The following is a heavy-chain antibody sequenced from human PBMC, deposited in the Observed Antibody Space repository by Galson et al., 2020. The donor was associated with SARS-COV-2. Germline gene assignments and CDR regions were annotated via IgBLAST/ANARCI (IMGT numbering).Heavy chain of an antibody. CDR3: ARYTTSSVSFDY. J-gene: IGHJ4*02. Sequence: SETLSLTCSVSNGSISSDYWAWIRQTPGKGLVWIGFFHSDGSTNYNPSLKSRVTISVDTSKNRFSLKLSSLTAADTAVYFCARYTTSSVSFDYWGQGTLVTVSS. CDR1: NGSISSDY. D-gene: IGHD6-6*01. V-gene: IGHV4-4*08. CDR2: FHSDGST.